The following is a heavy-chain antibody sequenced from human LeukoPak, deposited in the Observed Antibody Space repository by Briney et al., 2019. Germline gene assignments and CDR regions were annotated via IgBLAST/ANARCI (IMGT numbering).Heavy chain of an antibody. J-gene: IGHJ5*02. CDR2: INHSGST. CDR1: GGSFSGYY. V-gene: IGHV4-34*01. CDR3: AKAILPNNWFDP. Sequence: SETLPLTCAVYGGSFSGYYWSWIRQPPGKGLEWIGEINHSGSTNYNPSLKSRVTISVDTSKNQFSLKLSSVTAADTAVYYCAKAILPNNWFDPWGQGTLVTVSS.